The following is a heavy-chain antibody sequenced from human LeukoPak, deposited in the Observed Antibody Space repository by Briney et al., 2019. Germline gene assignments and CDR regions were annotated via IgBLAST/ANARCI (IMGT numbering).Heavy chain of an antibody. CDR3: ARDLPSDIVVVPAPFDY. J-gene: IGHJ4*02. CDR1: GFMFTNYW. CDR2: ISSSSSYI. Sequence: GGSLRLSCAASGFMFTNYWMSWVRQVPGKGLEWVSSISSSSSYIYYADSVKGRFTISRDNAKNSLYLQMNSLRAEDTAVYYCARDLPSDIVVVPAPFDYWGQGTLVTVSS. D-gene: IGHD2-2*01. V-gene: IGHV3-21*01.